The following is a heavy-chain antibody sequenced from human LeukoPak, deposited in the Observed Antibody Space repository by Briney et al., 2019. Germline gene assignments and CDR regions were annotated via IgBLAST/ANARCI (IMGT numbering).Heavy chain of an antibody. J-gene: IGHJ6*03. V-gene: IGHV1-69*13. CDR1: GGTFSSYA. Sequence: SVKVSCKASGGTFSSYAISWVRQAPGQGLEWMGGIIPIFGTANYAQKFQGRVTITADESTSTAYMELSSLRSEDTAVYYCASRITIFGVVTPLAYMDVWGKGTTVTVSS. CDR2: IIPIFGTA. D-gene: IGHD3-3*01. CDR3: ASRITIFGVVTPLAYMDV.